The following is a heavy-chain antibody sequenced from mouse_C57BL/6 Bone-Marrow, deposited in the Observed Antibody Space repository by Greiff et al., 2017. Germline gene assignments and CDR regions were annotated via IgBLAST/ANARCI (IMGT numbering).Heavy chain of an antibody. CDR2: ISSGSSTI. D-gene: IGHD2-1*01. CDR1: GFTFSDYG. J-gene: IGHJ4*01. V-gene: IGHV5-17*01. Sequence: EVQLVESGGGLVKPGGSLKLSCAASGFTFSDYGMHWVRQAPEKGPEWVAYISSGSSTIYYADTVKGRFTISRDNAKNTLFLQMTSLRSEDTAMYYCARIYYGNDYAMDYWGQGTSVTVSS. CDR3: ARIYYGNDYAMDY.